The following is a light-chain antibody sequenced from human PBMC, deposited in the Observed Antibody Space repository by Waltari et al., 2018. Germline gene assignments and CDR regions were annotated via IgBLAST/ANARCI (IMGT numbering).Light chain of an antibody. V-gene: IGKV3-11*01. CDR3: QQRSNWPLT. CDR2: GAS. Sequence: EIVLTQSPATLSLSPGERATLSCRASQSVSTFLAWYQQKPGQAPRLLIYGASTRATGIPARFSGSGSGTDFTLTISSLDPEDFAVYFCQQRSNWPLTFGGGTKVEIK. CDR1: QSVSTF. J-gene: IGKJ4*01.